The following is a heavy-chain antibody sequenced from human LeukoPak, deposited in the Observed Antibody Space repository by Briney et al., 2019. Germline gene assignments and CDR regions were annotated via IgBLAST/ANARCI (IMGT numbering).Heavy chain of an antibody. CDR2: INGDGSTT. Sequence: PGGSLRLSCAASGFTFTSYWMHWVRQAPGKGLVWVSRINGDGSTTRYADSVKGRFTVSRDNAKNTVYLQMNSLRAEDTAVYYCTRDPFSGSYYPWGQGTLVTVSS. CDR1: GFTFTSYW. CDR3: TRDPFSGSYYP. J-gene: IGHJ5*02. D-gene: IGHD1-26*01. V-gene: IGHV3-74*01.